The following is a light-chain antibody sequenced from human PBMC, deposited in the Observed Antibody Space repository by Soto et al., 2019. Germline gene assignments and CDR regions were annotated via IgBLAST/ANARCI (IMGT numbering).Light chain of an antibody. CDR3: QSYDSSLSGYV. Sequence: QSVLTQPPSVSGAPGQSVTISCTGGSSNIGPTYDVHWYQQLPGTAPKLLIYANTNRPSGVPDRFSGSKSGTSASLAITGLQAEDEADYYCQSYDSSLSGYVFGTGTKVTVL. J-gene: IGLJ1*01. V-gene: IGLV1-40*01. CDR1: SSNIGPTYD. CDR2: ANT.